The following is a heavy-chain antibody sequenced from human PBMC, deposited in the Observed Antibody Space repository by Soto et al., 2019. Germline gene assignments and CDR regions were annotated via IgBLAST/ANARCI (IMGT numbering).Heavy chain of an antibody. Sequence: ASVKVSCKASGYTFTSYYMHWVRQAPGQGLEWMGIINPSGGSTSYAQKFQGRVTMTRDTSTSTVYMELSSLRSEDTAVYYCARDPYGSSWPTQYYFDYWGQGTLVTVSS. CDR3: ARDPYGSSWPTQYYFDY. J-gene: IGHJ4*02. D-gene: IGHD6-13*01. CDR2: INPSGGST. CDR1: GYTFTSYY. V-gene: IGHV1-46*01.